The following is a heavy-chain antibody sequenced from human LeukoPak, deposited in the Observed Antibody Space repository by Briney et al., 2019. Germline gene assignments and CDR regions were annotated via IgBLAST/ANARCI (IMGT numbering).Heavy chain of an antibody. Sequence: SGGSLRLSCAASAFSLSIYSIKWVRQTPGKGLEWLSDISVSGTFHYADSVKGRFSISRDNAKNSLYLQMNTLRAEDTAVYYCARDYSPSSGSHYYDAFDIWGQGTMVTVSS. D-gene: IGHD3-10*01. V-gene: IGHV3-48*04. CDR1: AFSLSIYS. CDR3: ARDYSPSSGSHYYDAFDI. J-gene: IGHJ3*02. CDR2: ISVSGTF.